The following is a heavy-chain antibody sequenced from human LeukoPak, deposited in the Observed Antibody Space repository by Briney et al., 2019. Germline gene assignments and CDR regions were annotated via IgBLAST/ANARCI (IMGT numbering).Heavy chain of an antibody. V-gene: IGHV4-59*01. J-gene: IGHJ5*02. Sequence: NPSETLSLTCTVSGGSISSYYWSWIRQPPGKGLEWIGYIYYSGSTNYNPSLKSRVTISVDTSKNQFSLKLSSVTAADTAVYYCARMWHYYDSSGYYLPGWFDPWGQGTLVTVSS. D-gene: IGHD3-22*01. CDR2: IYYSGST. CDR1: GGSISSYY. CDR3: ARMWHYYDSSGYYLPGWFDP.